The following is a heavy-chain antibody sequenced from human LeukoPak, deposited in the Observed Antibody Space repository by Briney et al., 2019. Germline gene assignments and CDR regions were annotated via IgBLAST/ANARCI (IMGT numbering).Heavy chain of an antibody. CDR2: ISASGYST. Sequence: GGSLRLSCAASGFTFSSYGMSWVRQAPGKGLEWVSSISASGYSTYYTDSLKGRFTISRDNSKSTLYLQMNSLRAEDTTVYYCAKGARGAAVGFDSWGQGTLVTVSS. CDR1: GFTFSSYG. D-gene: IGHD6-13*01. V-gene: IGHV3-23*01. CDR3: AKGARGAAVGFDS. J-gene: IGHJ4*02.